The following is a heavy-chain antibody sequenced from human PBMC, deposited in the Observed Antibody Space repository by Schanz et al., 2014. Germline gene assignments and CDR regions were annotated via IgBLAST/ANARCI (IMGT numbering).Heavy chain of an antibody. D-gene: IGHD3-9*01. V-gene: IGHV3-11*05. CDR3: ATTPQVENDPLTGYLAFDS. CDR2: ISSSSSYT. Sequence: QVQLVESGGGLVKPGGSLRLSCAASGFTFSDYYMSWIRQAPGKGLEWVSYISSSSSYTNYADSVKGRFTISRDDAKNSLYLQMNSLRAEDTAMYYCATTPQVENDPLTGYLAFDSWGLGTLVTVSS. J-gene: IGHJ4*02. CDR1: GFTFSDYY.